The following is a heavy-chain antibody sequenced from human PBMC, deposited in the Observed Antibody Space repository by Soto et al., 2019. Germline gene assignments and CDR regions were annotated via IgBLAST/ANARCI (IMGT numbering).Heavy chain of an antibody. CDR2: INPNSGGT. CDR1: GYTFTGYY. CDR3: ARGGTYSSSWYFSSLNWFDA. D-gene: IGHD6-13*01. J-gene: IGHJ5*02. Sequence: GASVKISCKASGYTFTGYYMHWVRQAPGQGLEWMGWINPNSGGTNYAQKLRGWVTMTRDTSISTAYMELSRLRSDDTAVYYCARGGTYSSSWYFSSLNWFDAWGEGTLVPVSS. V-gene: IGHV1-2*04.